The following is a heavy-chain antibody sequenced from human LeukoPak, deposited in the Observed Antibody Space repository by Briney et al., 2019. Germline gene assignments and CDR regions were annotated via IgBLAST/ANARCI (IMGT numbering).Heavy chain of an antibody. CDR2: IYYSGST. J-gene: IGHJ5*02. Sequence: PSETLSLTCTVSGVSVSSGSYYWSWIRQPPGKGLEWIGYIYYSGSTNYNPSLKSQVTISVDTSKNQFSLKLSSVTAADTAVYYCARELVRPHNWFDPWGQGTLVTVSS. CDR1: GVSVSSGSYY. V-gene: IGHV4-61*01. CDR3: ARELVRPHNWFDP. D-gene: IGHD6-6*01.